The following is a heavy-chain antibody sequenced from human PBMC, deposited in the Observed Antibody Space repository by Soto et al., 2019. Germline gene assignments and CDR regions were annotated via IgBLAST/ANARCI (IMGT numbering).Heavy chain of an antibody. V-gene: IGHV4-39*01. CDR1: GGSISSSSYY. CDR2: IYYSGST. D-gene: IGHD6-13*01. J-gene: IGHJ4*02. Sequence: SETLSLTCTVSGGSISSSSYYWGWIRQPPGKGLEWIGSIYYSGSTYYNPSLKSRVTISVDTSKNQFSLKLSSVTAADTAVYYCARQKGYSSSWSVDYWGQGTLVTVSS. CDR3: ARQKGYSSSWSVDY.